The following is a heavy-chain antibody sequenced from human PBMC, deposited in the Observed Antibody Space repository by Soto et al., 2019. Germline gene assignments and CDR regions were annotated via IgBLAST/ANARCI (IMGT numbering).Heavy chain of an antibody. V-gene: IGHV1-18*01. D-gene: IGHD3-9*01. J-gene: IGHJ4*02. CDR1: GYTFTSYG. CDR3: ARDHHAIGNYDILTGYSYYFDY. CDR2: ISAYNGNT. Sequence: ASVKVSCKASGYTFTSYGISWVRQAPGQGLEWMGWISAYNGNTNYAQKLQGRVTMTTDTSTSTAYMELRSLRSDDTAVYYCARDHHAIGNYDILTGYSYYFDYWGQGTLVTVSS.